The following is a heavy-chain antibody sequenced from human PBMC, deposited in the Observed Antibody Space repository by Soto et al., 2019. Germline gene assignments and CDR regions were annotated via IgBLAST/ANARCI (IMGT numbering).Heavy chain of an antibody. D-gene: IGHD3-10*01. CDR2: ISAYNGNT. CDR1: GSAFTRYG. Sequence: ASVQGSLKAFGSAFTRYGNSWVRKAHGQGLEWMGWISAYNGNTNYAQKLQGRVTMTTDTSTSTAYMELRSLRSDDTAVYYCAIYGSGGYYSTWFDPWGQGTLVTVSS. V-gene: IGHV1-18*01. CDR3: AIYGSGGYYSTWFDP. J-gene: IGHJ5*02.